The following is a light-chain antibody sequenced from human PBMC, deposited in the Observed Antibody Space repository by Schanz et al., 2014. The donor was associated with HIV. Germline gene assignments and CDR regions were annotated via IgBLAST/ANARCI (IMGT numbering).Light chain of an antibody. CDR1: QTVSKN. Sequence: EIVLTQSPGTLSVSPGERATLSCRASQTVSKNLAWYQQKPGQAPRLLIYGASTRVTGIPARFSGSGSGTEFTLTISSLQSEDFAVYYCQQYNDWPPITFGQGTRLEIK. V-gene: IGKV3-15*01. J-gene: IGKJ5*01. CDR3: QQYNDWPPIT. CDR2: GAS.